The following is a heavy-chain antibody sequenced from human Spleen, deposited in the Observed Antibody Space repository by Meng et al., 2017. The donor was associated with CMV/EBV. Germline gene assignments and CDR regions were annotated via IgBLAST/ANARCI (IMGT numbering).Heavy chain of an antibody. J-gene: IGHJ5*02. D-gene: IGHD5-12*01. CDR3: AKDRGPPNWFDP. Sequence: CAAYGFTFSSYGMHWGRQDPGKGLEWVAFMRNDGSNAYYADSVKGRFTISRDNSKNMLYLQMNSLRAEDMAVYYCAKDRGPPNWFDPWGQGTLVTVSS. CDR2: MRNDGSNA. CDR1: GFTFSSYG. V-gene: IGHV3-30*02.